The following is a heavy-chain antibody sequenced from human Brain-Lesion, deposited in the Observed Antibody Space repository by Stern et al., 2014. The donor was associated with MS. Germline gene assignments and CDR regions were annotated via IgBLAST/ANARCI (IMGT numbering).Heavy chain of an antibody. J-gene: IGHJ4*02. CDR3: ARAVRNQLLSEY. Sequence: QMQLVQSGAEVKKLGASVKVSCKASGYTFSSYDITWVRQASGHGLEWMGWMNPYSGNTGYAQKFKGRVSMTSDPSISTVYMELTSLTSDDTAVYFCARAVRNQLLSEYWGQGTLVTVSS. CDR2: MNPYSGNT. D-gene: IGHD2-2*01. CDR1: GYTFSSYD. V-gene: IGHV1-8*01.